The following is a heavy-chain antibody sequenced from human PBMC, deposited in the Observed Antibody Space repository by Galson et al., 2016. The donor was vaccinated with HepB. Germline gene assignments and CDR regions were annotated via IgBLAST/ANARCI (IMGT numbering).Heavy chain of an antibody. Sequence: SETLSLTCTVSRGSISSSPHSWGWIRRPPGKGLEWIGSIDNSGTTYYNPSLKSRVTISVDASKTQFSLKLTSLTAADTALYFCARQWGLGSFSYWFFDFWGRGTVVSVSS. CDR1: RGSISSSPHS. CDR2: IDNSGTT. D-gene: IGHD7-27*01. J-gene: IGHJ2*01. CDR3: ARQWGLGSFSYWFFDF. V-gene: IGHV4-39*01.